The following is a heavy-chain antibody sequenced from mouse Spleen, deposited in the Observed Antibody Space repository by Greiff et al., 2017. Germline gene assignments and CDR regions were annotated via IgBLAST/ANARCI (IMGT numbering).Heavy chain of an antibody. D-gene: IGHD2-1*01. J-gene: IGHJ4*01. CDR3: ARDVTINYAMDY. Sequence: EVQRVESGPGLVKPSQSLSLTCSVTGYSITSGYYWNWIRQFPGNKLEWMGYISYDGSNNYNPSLKNRISITRDTSKNQFFLKLNSVTTEDTATYYCARDVTINYAMDYWGQGTSVTVSS. CDR2: ISYDGSN. CDR1: GYSITSGYY. V-gene: IGHV3-6*01.